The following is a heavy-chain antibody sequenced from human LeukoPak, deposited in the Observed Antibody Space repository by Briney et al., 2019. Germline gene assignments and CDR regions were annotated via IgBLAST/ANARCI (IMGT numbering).Heavy chain of an antibody. CDR1: GGSISSSSYY. D-gene: IGHD3-3*01. Sequence: PSETLSLTCTVSGGSISSSSYYWGWIRQPPGKGLEWIGSIYYSGSTYYNPSLKSRVTISVDTSKNQFSLKLSSVTAADTAVYYCARQIRYDFWSGYYSSEDYWGQGTLVTVSS. CDR2: IYYSGST. CDR3: ARQIRYDFWSGYYSSEDY. V-gene: IGHV4-39*01. J-gene: IGHJ4*02.